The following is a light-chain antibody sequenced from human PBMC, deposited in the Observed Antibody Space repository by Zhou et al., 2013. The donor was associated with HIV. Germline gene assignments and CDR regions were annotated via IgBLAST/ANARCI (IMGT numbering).Light chain of an antibody. V-gene: IGKV3-20*01. J-gene: IGKJ2*01. CDR2: RAS. Sequence: EIVLTQSPAVLSLSPGERATLSCTTSQTISSSYLAWYQQRPGQAPRLLIYRASDRATGIPDRFSGSGSGTDFSLTITRLEPEDSATYFCQHSGTPRYTFGRGDQVGDQ. CDR1: QTISSSY. CDR3: QHSGTPRYT.